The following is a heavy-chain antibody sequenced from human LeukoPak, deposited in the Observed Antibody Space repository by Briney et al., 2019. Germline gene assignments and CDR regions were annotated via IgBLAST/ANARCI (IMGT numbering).Heavy chain of an antibody. J-gene: IGHJ4*02. Sequence: GGSLRLSCAASGFTFSSYAMSWVRQAPGKGLEWVSDINGSGGSTYYADSVKGRFTISRDNAKNSLYLQMNSLRAEDTAVYYCARGYSYGASGFDYWGQGTLVTVSS. D-gene: IGHD5-18*01. CDR2: INGSGGST. CDR3: ARGYSYGASGFDY. CDR1: GFTFSSYA. V-gene: IGHV3-23*01.